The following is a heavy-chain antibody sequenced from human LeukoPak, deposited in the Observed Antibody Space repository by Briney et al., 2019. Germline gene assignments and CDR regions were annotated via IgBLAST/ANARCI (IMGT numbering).Heavy chain of an antibody. Sequence: SETLSPTCAVYGGSFSGYYWSWIRQPPGKGLEWIGEINHSGSTNYNPSLKSRVTISVDTSKNQFSLKLSSVTAADTAVYYCARESYSSSWYGDYFDYWGQGTLVTVSS. D-gene: IGHD6-13*01. J-gene: IGHJ4*02. V-gene: IGHV4-34*01. CDR1: GGSFSGYY. CDR2: INHSGST. CDR3: ARESYSSSWYGDYFDY.